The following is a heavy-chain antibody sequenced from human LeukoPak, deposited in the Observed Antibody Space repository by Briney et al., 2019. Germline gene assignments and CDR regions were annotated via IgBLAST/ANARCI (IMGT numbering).Heavy chain of an antibody. D-gene: IGHD2-2*01. Sequence: PSETLSLTCTVSGGSISSYYWSWIRQPAGKGLEWIGRIYTSGSTNYNPSLKSRVTMSVDTSKNQFSLKLSSVTAADTAVYYCARGGCSSTSCYWGVWWFDPWGQGTLVTISS. J-gene: IGHJ5*02. CDR2: IYTSGST. CDR1: GGSISSYY. V-gene: IGHV4-4*07. CDR3: ARGGCSSTSCYWGVWWFDP.